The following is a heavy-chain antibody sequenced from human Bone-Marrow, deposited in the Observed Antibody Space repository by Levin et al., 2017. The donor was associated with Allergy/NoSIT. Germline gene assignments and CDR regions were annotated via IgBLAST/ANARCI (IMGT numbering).Heavy chain of an antibody. D-gene: IGHD2-2*02. CDR1: GYSFTGYY. J-gene: IGHJ4*01. Sequence: GESLKISCKASGYSFTGYYMHWVRQAPGQGLEWMGWMNPNSGVTVYAQKFQGRVAMTRDTSISTAYMELSSLTSDDTAVFYCARGRRSGGGYCDSTSGSSSCYTLDGDWGQGTLVTVSS. CDR3: ARGRRSGGGYCDSTSGSSSCYTLDGD. V-gene: IGHV1-2*02. CDR2: MNPNSGVT.